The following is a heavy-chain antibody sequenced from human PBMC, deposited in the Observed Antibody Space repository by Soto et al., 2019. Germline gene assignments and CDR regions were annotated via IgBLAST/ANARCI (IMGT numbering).Heavy chain of an antibody. CDR3: ARGEAVVVVAATLNWFDP. D-gene: IGHD2-15*01. J-gene: IGHJ5*02. V-gene: IGHV3-30*03. Sequence: GGSLRLSCAASGFTFSSYGMHWVRQAPGKGLEWVAVISYDGSNKYYADSVKGRFTISRDNSKNTLYLQMNSLRAEDTAVYYWARGEAVVVVAATLNWFDPWGQGTLVTVSS. CDR2: ISYDGSNK. CDR1: GFTFSSYG.